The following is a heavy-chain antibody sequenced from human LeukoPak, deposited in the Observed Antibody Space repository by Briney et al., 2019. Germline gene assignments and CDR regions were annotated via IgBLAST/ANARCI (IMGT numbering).Heavy chain of an antibody. V-gene: IGHV3-33*01. CDR1: GFTFSSYG. CDR2: IWYDGSNK. D-gene: IGHD6-13*01. Sequence: GGSLRLSCAASGFTFSSYGMHWVRQAPGKGLEWVVVIWYDGSNKYYADSVKGRFTISRDNSKNTLYLQMNSLRAEDTAVYYCAREGTAAVGKRRSSQFDYWGQGTLVTVSS. CDR3: AREGTAAVGKRRSSQFDY. J-gene: IGHJ4*02.